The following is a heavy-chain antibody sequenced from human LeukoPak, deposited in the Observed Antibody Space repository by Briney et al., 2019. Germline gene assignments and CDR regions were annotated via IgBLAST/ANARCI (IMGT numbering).Heavy chain of an antibody. J-gene: IGHJ6*03. CDR3: ASTVEYCSSTSCGNYYYYMDV. D-gene: IGHD2-2*01. V-gene: IGHV1-69*13. Sequence: SVKVSCKASGGTFSSYAISWVRQAPGQGLEWMGGIILIFGTANYAQKFQGRVTITADESTSTAYMELSSLRSEDTAVYYCASTVEYCSSTSCGNYYYYMDVWGKGTTVTVSS. CDR2: IILIFGTA. CDR1: GGTFSSYA.